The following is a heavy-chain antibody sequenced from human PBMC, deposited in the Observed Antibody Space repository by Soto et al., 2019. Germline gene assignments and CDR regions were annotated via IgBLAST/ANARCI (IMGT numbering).Heavy chain of an antibody. CDR3: VRFGSGWNY. Sequence: RQSPSRGLEWLGRTYYRSKWYYEYAVSVKSRITINPDTSKNQFSLQLNSVTPEDTAVYYCVRFGSGWNYWGQGSLDTVSS. D-gene: IGHD6-19*01. CDR2: TYYRSKWYY. V-gene: IGHV6-1*01. J-gene: IGHJ4*02.